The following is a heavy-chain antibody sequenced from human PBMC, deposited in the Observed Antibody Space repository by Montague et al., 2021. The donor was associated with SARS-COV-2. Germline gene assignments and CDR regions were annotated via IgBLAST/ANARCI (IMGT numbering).Heavy chain of an antibody. D-gene: IGHD2-21*02. CDR1: IGSISSGSYY. V-gene: IGHV4-61*02. Sequence: TLSLTCTVSIGSISSGSYYWTWIRQPAGKGLEWIGRIHTSGSTNYNPSLKSRVAILIDTSKDQFFLELSSVTAADMAVYYCASSHCGGDCYSGQGTLVTVSS. J-gene: IGHJ4*02. CDR2: IHTSGST. CDR3: ASSHCGGDCY.